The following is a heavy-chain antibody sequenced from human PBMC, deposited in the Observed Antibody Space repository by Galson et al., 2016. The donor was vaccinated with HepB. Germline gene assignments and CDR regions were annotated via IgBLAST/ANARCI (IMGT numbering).Heavy chain of an antibody. CDR2: ISYDGVSK. CDR3: AKDGGAEDCSGSTCYSRGFFDY. Sequence: SLRLSCAGSGFTFRRFGMHWVRQAPGKGLEWVAVISYDGVSKFYADSGKGRFTISRDNSKNTVFLQMNSLRVEDTAVFYCAKDGGAEDCSGSTCYSRGFFDYWGQGALVAVSS. V-gene: IGHV3-30*18. CDR1: GFTFRRFG. D-gene: IGHD2-15*01. J-gene: IGHJ4*02.